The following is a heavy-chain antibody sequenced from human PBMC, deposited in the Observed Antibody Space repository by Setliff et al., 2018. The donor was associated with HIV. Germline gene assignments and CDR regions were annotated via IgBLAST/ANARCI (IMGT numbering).Heavy chain of an antibody. J-gene: IGHJ4*02. V-gene: IGHV3-48*01. CDR2: ISGLGGGTI. D-gene: IGHD1-1*01. Sequence: GGSLRLSCATSGFTFDSYSIIWVRQAPGKGLEWVSYISGLGGGTIYYADSVRGRFTISRDDAEKSVDLQMNSLRAEDTALYFCARRGNLLEGRQLDSWGQGTLVTVSS. CDR1: GFTFDSYS. CDR3: ARRGNLLEGRQLDS.